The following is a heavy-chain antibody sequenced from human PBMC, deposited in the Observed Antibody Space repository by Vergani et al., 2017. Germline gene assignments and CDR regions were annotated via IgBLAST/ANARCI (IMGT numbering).Heavy chain of an antibody. CDR2: THYSGTT. D-gene: IGHD3-10*01. Sequence: QLQLQESGPGLVKPSETLSLTCTVSGDSISSHYWSWIRQPPGKGLEWIGYTHYSGTTNHNPSLKSRVTISVDTSKNQFSLRLSPVTAADTAVYHCAKVGGASGENFDYWGQGTLVTVSS. V-gene: IGHV4-59*11. J-gene: IGHJ4*02. CDR1: GDSISSHY. CDR3: AKVGGASGENFDY.